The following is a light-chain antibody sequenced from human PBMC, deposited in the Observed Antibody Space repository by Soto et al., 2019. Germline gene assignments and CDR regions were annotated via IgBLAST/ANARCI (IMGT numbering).Light chain of an antibody. J-gene: IGKJ1*01. Sequence: IQMTQCPSSLSSSVGERLTITCGASHSIIMHLNCYQQKPLKAPRLLVYDACTLQSGVASRFSGSGSGTEFTLIISVLQPDDSATYYCQQYTNTDNPWMFGQGTKVDI. CDR1: HSIIMH. CDR3: QQYTNTDNPWM. CDR2: DAC. V-gene: IGKV1-13*01.